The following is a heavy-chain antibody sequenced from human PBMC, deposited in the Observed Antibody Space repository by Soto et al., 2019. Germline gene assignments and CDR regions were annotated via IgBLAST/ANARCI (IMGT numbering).Heavy chain of an antibody. CDR3: ARESKEYYYDSSGYHCDY. CDR1: GGSISGYY. J-gene: IGHJ4*02. Sequence: SETLSLTCTVSGGSISGYYWNWIRQPAGKGLEWIGHVYTSGSTKYNPSLKSRVTMSVDTSKNQFSLKLSSVTAADTAVYYCARESKEYYYDSSGYHCDYSGQGTMVTVSS. V-gene: IGHV4-4*07. CDR2: VYTSGST. D-gene: IGHD3-22*01.